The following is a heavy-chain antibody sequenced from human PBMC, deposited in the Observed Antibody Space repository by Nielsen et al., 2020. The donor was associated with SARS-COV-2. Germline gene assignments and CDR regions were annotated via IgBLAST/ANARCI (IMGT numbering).Heavy chain of an antibody. CDR2: IYYSGST. CDR1: GGSISSSSYY. CDR3: ARVITMVRGVSKSQYYGMDV. V-gene: IGHV4-39*07. Sequence: SETLSLTCTVSGGSISSSSYYWGWIRQPPGKGLEWIGSIYYSGSTYYNPSLKSRVTISVDTPKNQFSLKLSSVTAADTAVYYCARVITMVRGVSKSQYYGMDVWGQGTTVTVSS. J-gene: IGHJ6*02. D-gene: IGHD3-10*01.